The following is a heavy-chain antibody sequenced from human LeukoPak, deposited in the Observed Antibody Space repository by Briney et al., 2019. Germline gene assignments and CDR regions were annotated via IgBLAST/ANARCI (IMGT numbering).Heavy chain of an antibody. Sequence: SETLSLTCTVSGGSISSYYWSWIRQPPGKGLEWIGYIYHSGSTYYNPSLKSRVTISVDRSKNQFSLKLSSVTAADTAVYYCARGPRPYYDFWSGYYGDWGQGTLVTVSS. V-gene: IGHV4-59*12. D-gene: IGHD3-3*01. CDR3: ARGPRPYYDFWSGYYGD. J-gene: IGHJ4*02. CDR1: GGSISSYY. CDR2: IYHSGST.